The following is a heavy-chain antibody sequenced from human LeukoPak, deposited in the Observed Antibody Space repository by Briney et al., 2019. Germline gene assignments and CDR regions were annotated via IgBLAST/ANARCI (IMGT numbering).Heavy chain of an antibody. Sequence: GGSLRLSCAASGFTVSSNYMSWVRQAPGKGLEWVSVIYSGGSTYYADSVKGRFTISRDNSKNTLYLQMNSLRAEDTAVYYRARSYYYDSSGDAFDIWGQGTMVTVSS. CDR3: ARSYYYDSSGDAFDI. J-gene: IGHJ3*02. CDR1: GFTVSSNY. D-gene: IGHD3-22*01. CDR2: IYSGGST. V-gene: IGHV3-53*01.